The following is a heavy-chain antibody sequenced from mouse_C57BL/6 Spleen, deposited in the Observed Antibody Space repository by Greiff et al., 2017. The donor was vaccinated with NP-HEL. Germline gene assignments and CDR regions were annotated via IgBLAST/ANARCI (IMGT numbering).Heavy chain of an antibody. CDR1: GYTFTDYE. D-gene: IGHD2-3*01. CDR3: TTADGYFDY. CDR2: IDPETGGT. Sequence: VQLQQSGAELVRPGASVTLSCKASGYTFTDYEMHWVKQTPVHGLEWIGAIDPETGGTAYNQKFKGKAILTADKSSSTAYMERRSLTSEDSAVYYCTTADGYFDYWGQGTTLTVSS. J-gene: IGHJ2*01. V-gene: IGHV1-15*01.